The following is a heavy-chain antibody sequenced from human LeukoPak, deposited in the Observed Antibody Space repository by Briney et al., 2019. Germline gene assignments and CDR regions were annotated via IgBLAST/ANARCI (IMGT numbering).Heavy chain of an antibody. D-gene: IGHD5-18*01. V-gene: IGHV3-48*03. CDR3: ARLGYNYGY. J-gene: IGHJ4*02. CDR1: GFTFSNYE. CDR2: ISSSGSTI. Sequence: PGGSLRLSCAASGFTFSNYEMNWVRQAPGKGLEWISYISSSGSTIHYADSVKGRFTISRDSAKNSLYLQMNSLRAEDTAVYYCARLGYNYGYWGQGTLVTVSS.